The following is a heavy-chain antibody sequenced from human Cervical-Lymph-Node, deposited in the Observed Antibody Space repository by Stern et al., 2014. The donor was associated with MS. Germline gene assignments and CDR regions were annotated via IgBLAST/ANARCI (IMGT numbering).Heavy chain of an antibody. V-gene: IGHV3-15*01. CDR1: GFSFSNAW. J-gene: IGHJ5*02. CDR2: INTRAQGGIT. D-gene: IGHD3-10*01. CDR3: TTYRPRGEGFDP. Sequence: EVQLVESGGGLVKPGGSLRLSCAASGFSFSNAWMTWVRQAPGKGLEWVGRINTRAQGGITDYAAPVKDRFTISRDDSKDTLYLQMNSLKTEDTAVYFCTTYRPRGEGFDPWGQGTLVTVSS.